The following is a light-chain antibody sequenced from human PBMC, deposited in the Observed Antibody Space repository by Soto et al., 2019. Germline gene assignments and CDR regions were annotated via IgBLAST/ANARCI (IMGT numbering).Light chain of an antibody. CDR1: SSDFGAYNY. V-gene: IGLV2-8*01. Sequence: QSALTQPPSASGSPGQAVAISFTGTSSDFGAYNYVSWYQQHPGKAPKLLIFEVSKRPSGVPDRFSGSKSGNMASLVVSGLQAEDEADYYCSSYADNTVVFGGGTKLTVL. CDR3: SSYADNTVV. J-gene: IGLJ3*02. CDR2: EVS.